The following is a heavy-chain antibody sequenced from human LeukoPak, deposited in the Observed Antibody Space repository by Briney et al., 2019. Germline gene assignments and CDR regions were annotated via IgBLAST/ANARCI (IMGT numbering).Heavy chain of an antibody. CDR3: AKGGTYYYGSGSYPFDY. CDR2: ISGSGGST. D-gene: IGHD3-10*01. V-gene: IGHV3-23*01. CDR1: GFTFSSYA. Sequence: GGPLRLSCAASGFTFSSYAMSWVRQAPGKGLEWVSAISGSGGSTYYADSVKGRFTISRDNSKNTLYLQMNSLRAEDTAVYYCAKGGTYYYGSGSYPFDYWGQGTLVTVSS. J-gene: IGHJ4*02.